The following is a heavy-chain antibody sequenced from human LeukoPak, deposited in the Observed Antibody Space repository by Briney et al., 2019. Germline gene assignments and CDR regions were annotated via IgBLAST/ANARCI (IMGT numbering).Heavy chain of an antibody. Sequence: GGSLRLSCAASGFTLSSYWMSWVRQAPGKGLEWVANIKQDGSEKYYVDSVKGRFTISRDNAKNSLYLQMNSLRAEDTAVYYCASRRDLFDYWGQGTLVTVSS. V-gene: IGHV3-7*01. CDR1: GFTLSSYW. CDR3: ASRRDLFDY. J-gene: IGHJ4*02. CDR2: IKQDGSEK.